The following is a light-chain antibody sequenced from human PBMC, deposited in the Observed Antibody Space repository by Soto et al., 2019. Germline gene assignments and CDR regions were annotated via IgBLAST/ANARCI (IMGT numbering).Light chain of an antibody. CDR2: GAS. J-gene: IGKJ1*01. CDR1: QSVSSN. V-gene: IGKV3-15*01. Sequence: EIVMTQSPATLSVYTGERATLSCRASQSVSSNLAWYQQKPGQAPRLLIYGASTRATGIPARFSGSGSGTEFTLTISSLQPDDFATYYCQQYNSYSPWTFGQGTKVDIK. CDR3: QQYNSYSPWT.